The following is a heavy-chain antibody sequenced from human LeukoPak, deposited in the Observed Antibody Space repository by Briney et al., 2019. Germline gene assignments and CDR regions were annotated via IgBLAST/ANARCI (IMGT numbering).Heavy chain of an antibody. Sequence: PGGSLRLSCAASGFTFSSYAMHWVRQAPGKGLEWVAVISYDGSNKYYADSVKGQFTISRDNSKNTLYLQMNSLRAEDTAVYYCARDQGTWGQGTLVTVSS. CDR1: GFTFSSYA. V-gene: IGHV3-30-3*01. J-gene: IGHJ5*02. CDR3: ARDQGT. CDR2: ISYDGSNK.